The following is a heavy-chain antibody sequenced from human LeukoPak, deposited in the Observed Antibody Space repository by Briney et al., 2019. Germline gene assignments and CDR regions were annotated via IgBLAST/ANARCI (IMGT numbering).Heavy chain of an antibody. V-gene: IGHV1-18*01. J-gene: IGHJ5*02. CDR3: ARGPSITMVRGVSIIVDKWFDP. CDR2: ISAYNGNT. Sequence: ASVKVSCKASGYTFTSYGISWVRQAPGQGLEWMGWISAYNGNTNYAQKLQGRVTMTTDTSTSTAYMELRSLRSDDTAVYYCARGPSITMVRGVSIIVDKWFDPWGQGTLVTVSS. D-gene: IGHD3-10*01. CDR1: GYTFTSYG.